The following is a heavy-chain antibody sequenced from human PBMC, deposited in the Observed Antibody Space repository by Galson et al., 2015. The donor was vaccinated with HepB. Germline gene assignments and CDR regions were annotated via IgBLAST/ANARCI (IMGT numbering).Heavy chain of an antibody. V-gene: IGHV1-69*13. Sequence: SVKVSCKASGGTFSSYAISWVRQAPGQGLEWMGGIIPIFGTANYAQKFQGRVTITADESTSTAYMELSSLRSEDTAVYYCARDRQLLWFGELLSNDAFDIWGQGTMVTVSS. CDR2: IIPIFGTA. J-gene: IGHJ3*02. CDR1: GGTFSSYA. D-gene: IGHD3-10*01. CDR3: ARDRQLLWFGELLSNDAFDI.